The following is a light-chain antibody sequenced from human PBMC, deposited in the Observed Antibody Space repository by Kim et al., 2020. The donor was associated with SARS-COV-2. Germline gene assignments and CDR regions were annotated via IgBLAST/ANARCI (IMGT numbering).Light chain of an antibody. CDR3: TSYTRSDTWV. CDR2: EVN. Sequence: GQSLPVSCSGTSIDVGRYNYVSWYQQHPGKVPKLLIYEVNKRPSGASDRFSGSKSGNTASLTISGLQAEDEADYYCTSYTRSDTWVFGGGTQLTVL. V-gene: IGLV2-14*01. J-gene: IGLJ3*02. CDR1: SIDVGRYNY.